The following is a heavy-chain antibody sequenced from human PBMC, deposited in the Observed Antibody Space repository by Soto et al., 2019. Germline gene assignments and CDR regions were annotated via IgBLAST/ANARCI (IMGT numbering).Heavy chain of an antibody. V-gene: IGHV3-15*01. D-gene: IGHD3-16*02. CDR3: TTDLSATTLYDYIWGSYRYTGFDY. CDR1: GFTFSNAW. Sequence: GGSLRLSCAASGFTFSNAWMSWVRQAPGKGLEWVGRIKSKTDGGTTDYAAPGKGRFTITRADSKNTLYLQMKSLKTGDKAMYYCTTDLSATTLYDYIWGSYRYTGFDYWGQGTLVTVSS. CDR2: IKSKTDGGTT. J-gene: IGHJ4*02.